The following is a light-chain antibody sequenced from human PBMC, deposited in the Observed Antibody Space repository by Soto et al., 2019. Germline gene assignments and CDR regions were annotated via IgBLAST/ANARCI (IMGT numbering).Light chain of an antibody. CDR3: QSYDSSLRRSNV. J-gene: IGLJ2*01. V-gene: IGLV1-40*01. CDR1: SSNIGAGYD. CDR2: GNS. Sequence: QSVLTQPPSVSGAPGQRVTISCTGSSSNIGAGYDVHWYQQLPGTAPKLLIYGNSNRPSGVPDRFSGSKSGTSASLAITGLQAQDEADYYCQSYDSSLRRSNVFGGGTQLTVL.